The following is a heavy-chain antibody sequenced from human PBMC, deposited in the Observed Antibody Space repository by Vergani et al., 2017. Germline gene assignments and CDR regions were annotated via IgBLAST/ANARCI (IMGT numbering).Heavy chain of an antibody. CDR1: GGTFSSYA. Sequence: QVQLVQSGAEVKKPGSSVKVSCKASGGTFSSYAISWVRQAPGQGIEWMGGSIPIFGTANYAQKFQGSVTITADASTSTAYMELSSLRSEDTAVYYCASVDFDWSIPPPWGQGTLVTVSS. CDR2: SIPIFGTA. V-gene: IGHV1-69*12. D-gene: IGHD3-9*01. CDR3: ASVDFDWSIPPP. J-gene: IGHJ5*02.